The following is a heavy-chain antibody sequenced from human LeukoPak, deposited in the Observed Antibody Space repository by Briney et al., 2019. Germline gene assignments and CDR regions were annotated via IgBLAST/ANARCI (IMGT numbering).Heavy chain of an antibody. V-gene: IGHV3-7*01. CDR2: IKQDESQE. CDR1: GFTFSSHW. Sequence: GGSLRLSCAASGFTFSSHWMSWVRQAPGKGLEWVANIKQDESQEYYVDSVKGRFTISRDNAKSSLYLQMNNLKADDTAVYYCAREGTSLWFYFDYWGRGSLVTVSS. D-gene: IGHD2-21*01. J-gene: IGHJ4*02. CDR3: AREGTSLWFYFDY.